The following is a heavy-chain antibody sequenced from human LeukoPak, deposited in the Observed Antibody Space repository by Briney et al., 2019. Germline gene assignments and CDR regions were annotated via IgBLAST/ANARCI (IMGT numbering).Heavy chain of an antibody. Sequence: SETLSLTCTVSGGSIYTYYWSWIRQPPGKGLEWVGSIYYSGSTNYNPSLKSRVTISVETSKNQFSLKLSSVTAADTAVYYCARVTGYMIEDYFDYWGQGTLVTVSS. J-gene: IGHJ4*02. CDR1: GGSIYTYY. V-gene: IGHV4-59*01. D-gene: IGHD3-22*01. CDR2: IYYSGST. CDR3: ARVTGYMIEDYFDY.